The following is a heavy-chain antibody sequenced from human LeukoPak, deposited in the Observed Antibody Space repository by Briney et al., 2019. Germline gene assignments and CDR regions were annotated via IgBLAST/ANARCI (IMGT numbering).Heavy chain of an antibody. J-gene: IGHJ6*04. CDR1: GYTFTVYY. CDR2: INPNSGGT. V-gene: IGHV1-2*02. D-gene: IGHD3-10*01. Sequence: ASVTVSFKASGYTFTVYYMHWVRQAPGQGLEWMGWINPNSGGTNYAQKFQGRVTMTRDTSTDTAYMELSSLRSEDTAVYYCATGLWFGKYLDVWGKGTTVTISS. CDR3: ATGLWFGKYLDV.